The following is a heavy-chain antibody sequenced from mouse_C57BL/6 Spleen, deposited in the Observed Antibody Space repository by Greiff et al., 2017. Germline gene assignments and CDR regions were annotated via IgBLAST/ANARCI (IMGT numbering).Heavy chain of an antibody. J-gene: IGHJ4*01. D-gene: IGHD2-4*01. CDR1: GFTFSDYG. CDR2: ISSGSSTI. CDR3: AKNEYDVPSYYAMDY. V-gene: IGHV5-17*01. Sequence: EVQGVESGGGLVKPGGSLKLSCAASGFTFSDYGMHWVRQAPEKGLEWVAYISSGSSTIYYADTVKGRFTISRDNAKNTLFLQMTSLRSEETAMYYGAKNEYDVPSYYAMDYWGQGTSVTVSS.